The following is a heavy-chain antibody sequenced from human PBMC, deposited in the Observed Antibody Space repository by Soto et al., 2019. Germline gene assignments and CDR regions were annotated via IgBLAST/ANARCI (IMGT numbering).Heavy chain of an antibody. CDR1: GFTFSNAW. D-gene: IGHD3-22*01. Sequence: GGSLRLSCAASGFTFSNAWMNWVRQAPGKGLEWVGRIKSKTDGGTTDYAAPVKGRFTISRDDSKNTLYLQMNSLKTEDTAVYYCTTDNPYYDSTFDYWGQGTLVTVSS. CDR3: TTDNPYYDSTFDY. CDR2: IKSKTDGGTT. J-gene: IGHJ4*02. V-gene: IGHV3-15*07.